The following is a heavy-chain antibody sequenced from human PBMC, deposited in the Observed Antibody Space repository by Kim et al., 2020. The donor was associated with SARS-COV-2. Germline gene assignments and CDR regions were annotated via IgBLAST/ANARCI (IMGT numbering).Heavy chain of an antibody. Sequence: SETLSLTCAVSGGSISSGGYSWSWIRQPPGKGLEWIGYIYHSGSTYYNPSLKSRVTISVDRSKNQFSLKLSSVTAADTAVYYCARANSGYDQHPSFFDYWGQGTLVTVSS. CDR2: IYHSGST. D-gene: IGHD5-12*01. CDR3: ARANSGYDQHPSFFDY. V-gene: IGHV4-30-2*01. J-gene: IGHJ4*02. CDR1: GGSISSGGYS.